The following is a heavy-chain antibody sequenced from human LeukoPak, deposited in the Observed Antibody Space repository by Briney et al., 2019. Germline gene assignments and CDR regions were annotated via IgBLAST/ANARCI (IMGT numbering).Heavy chain of an antibody. CDR1: GGSFSGYY. J-gene: IGHJ4*02. Sequence: SETLSLTCVVYGGSFSGYYWSWIRQPPGKGLEWIGEIDHSGSTNYNPSLKSRVTISVDTSKNQFSLKLSSVTAADTAVYYCARGQWLRPTVDYWGQGTLVTVSS. CDR3: ARGQWLRPTVDY. CDR2: IDHSGST. D-gene: IGHD5-12*01. V-gene: IGHV4-34*01.